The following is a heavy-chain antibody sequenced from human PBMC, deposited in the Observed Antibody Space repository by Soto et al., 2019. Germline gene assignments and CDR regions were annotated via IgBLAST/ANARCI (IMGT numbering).Heavy chain of an antibody. Sequence: GESLKISCKGSGYSFTSYWISWVRQMPGKGLEWMGRIDPSDSYTNYSPSFQGHVTISADKSISTAYLQWSSLKASDTAMYYCARRRGYSSSSLYYSMDVWGQGTTVTVSS. CDR2: IDPSDSYT. V-gene: IGHV5-10-1*01. J-gene: IGHJ6*02. CDR3: ARRRGYSSSSLYYSMDV. D-gene: IGHD6-6*01. CDR1: GYSFTSYW.